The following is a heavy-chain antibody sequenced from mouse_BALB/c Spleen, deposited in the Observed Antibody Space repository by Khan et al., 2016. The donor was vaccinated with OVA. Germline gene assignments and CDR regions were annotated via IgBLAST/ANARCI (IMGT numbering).Heavy chain of an antibody. Sequence: VQLQESGPELVKPGASVKISCKASGYIFTDYFINWVKQKPGQGLEWIGWIYPGSGNTKYNEIFKGKATLTVETSSSAAYMQLSSLTSEDTAVYFCARGNYYGSTSWFGYWGQGTLVTVST. V-gene: IGHV1-84*02. CDR1: GYIFTDYF. CDR3: ARGNYYGSTSWFGY. J-gene: IGHJ3*01. D-gene: IGHD1-1*01. CDR2: IYPGSGNT.